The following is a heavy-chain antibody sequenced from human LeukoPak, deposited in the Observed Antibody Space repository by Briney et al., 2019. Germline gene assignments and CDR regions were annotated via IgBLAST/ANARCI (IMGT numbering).Heavy chain of an antibody. CDR2: INSSSSYI. J-gene: IGHJ4*02. CDR3: AGAPRGSYFGLDY. D-gene: IGHD1-26*01. Sequence: GGSLRLSCAASGFTYISYSMNWVRQAPGKGLEWVSSINSSSSYIYNADSVKGRFTISRDNATNSLYLQMNSLRAEDTAVYYCAGAPRGSYFGLDYWGQGNLVTVSS. CDR1: GFTYISYS. V-gene: IGHV3-21*01.